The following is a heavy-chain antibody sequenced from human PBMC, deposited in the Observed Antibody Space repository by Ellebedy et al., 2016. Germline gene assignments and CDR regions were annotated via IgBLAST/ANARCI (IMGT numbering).Heavy chain of an antibody. J-gene: IGHJ4*02. V-gene: IGHV3-11*01. CDR3: ARLTGAYPY. CDR2: ISSSDSTI. Sequence: GESLKISXAVSGFTFSDYYMTWIRQAPGKGLEWVSYISSSDSTIYYADSLKGRITVSRDNAKNSLYLQMNSLRAEDTAIYYCARLTGAYPYWGQGTQVTVSS. CDR1: GFTFSDYY. D-gene: IGHD3-16*01.